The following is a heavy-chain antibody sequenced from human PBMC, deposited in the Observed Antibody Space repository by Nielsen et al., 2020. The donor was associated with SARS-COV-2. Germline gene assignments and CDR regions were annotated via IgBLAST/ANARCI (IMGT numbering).Heavy chain of an antibody. Sequence: GGSLRLSCAASGFTFSSLWMSWVRQVPGKGLEWVADINPDGSEKFYVDSVKGRFTISRDNAKNSLYLQVNSLRAEDTAVYYCARGARWVDYWGQGTLVTVSS. CDR3: ARGARWVDY. CDR1: GFTFSSLW. D-gene: IGHD1-26*01. CDR2: INPDGSEK. J-gene: IGHJ4*02. V-gene: IGHV3-7*01.